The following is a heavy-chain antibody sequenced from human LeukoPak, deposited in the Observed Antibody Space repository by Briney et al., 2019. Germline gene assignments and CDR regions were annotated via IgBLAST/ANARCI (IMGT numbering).Heavy chain of an antibody. CDR2: INPNSGGT. CDR1: GYTFTGYY. J-gene: IGHJ6*03. V-gene: IGHV1-2*02. Sequence: GASVKASCKASGYTFTGYYMHWVRQAPGQGLEWMGWINPNSGGTNYAQKFQGRVTMTRDTSISTAYMELSRLRSDDTALYYCARTYPDYVPTGGYYYYMDVWGKGTTVTVSS. CDR3: ARTYPDYVPTGGYYYYMDV. D-gene: IGHD4-17*01.